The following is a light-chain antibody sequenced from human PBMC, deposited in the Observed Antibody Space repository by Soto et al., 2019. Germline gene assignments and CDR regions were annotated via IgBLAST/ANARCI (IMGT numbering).Light chain of an antibody. Sequence: EIVMTQSPATLSVSPGERATLSCRASQSVSSNLAWYQQKPGQAPRLLIYGASTRATGIPARFSGSGSGTEFTLTIGSLQSEDFAIYYWQQYNNWPPWTFGQGTKVEI. V-gene: IGKV3-15*01. CDR3: QQYNNWPPWT. J-gene: IGKJ1*01. CDR2: GAS. CDR1: QSVSSN.